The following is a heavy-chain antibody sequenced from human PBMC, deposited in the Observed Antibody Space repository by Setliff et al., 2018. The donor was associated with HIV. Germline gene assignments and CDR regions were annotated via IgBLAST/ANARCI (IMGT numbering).Heavy chain of an antibody. CDR2: IYYSGTT. CDR1: GGSVNSDNYY. Sequence: SETLSLTCSVSGGSVNSDNYYWGWIRQAPGKGLEWIGSIYYSGTTYYSPSLRGRVTISVDRSRNQFSLTLNSVTAADTATYYCASRGIVVVTMSMPDEFFVHWGHGTLVTVSS. V-gene: IGHV4-39*01. CDR3: ASRGIVVVTMSMPDEFFVH. J-gene: IGHJ1*01. D-gene: IGHD2-21*02.